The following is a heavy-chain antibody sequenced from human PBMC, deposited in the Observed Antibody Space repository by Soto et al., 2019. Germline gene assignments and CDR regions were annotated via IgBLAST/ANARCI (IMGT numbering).Heavy chain of an antibody. CDR1: GGTFSSYA. CDR3: ARVLLWFGEKQNYYGMDV. CDR2: IIPIFGTA. D-gene: IGHD3-10*01. V-gene: IGHV1-69*13. Sequence: SVKVSCKASGGTFSSYAISWVRQAPGHGLEWMGGIIPIFGTANYAQKFQGRVTITADESTSTAYMELSSLRSEDTAVYYCARVLLWFGEKQNYYGMDVWGQGTTVTVSS. J-gene: IGHJ6*02.